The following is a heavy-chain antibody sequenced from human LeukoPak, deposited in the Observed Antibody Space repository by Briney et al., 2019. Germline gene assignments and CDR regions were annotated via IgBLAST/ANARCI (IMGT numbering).Heavy chain of an antibody. CDR1: GFTFSSYW. CDR3: ARDDDSSGYYDAEYFQH. D-gene: IGHD3-22*01. J-gene: IGHJ1*01. V-gene: IGHV3-7*01. Sequence: GGSLRLSCAASGFTFSSYWMSWVRQAPGKGLEWVANIKQDGSEKYYVDSVKGRFTISRDNAKNSLYLQMNSLRAEDTAVYYCARDDDSSGYYDAEYFQHWGQGTLVIVSS. CDR2: IKQDGSEK.